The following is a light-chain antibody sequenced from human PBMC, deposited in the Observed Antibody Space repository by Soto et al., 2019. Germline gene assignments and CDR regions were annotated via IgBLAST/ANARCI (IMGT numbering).Light chain of an antibody. J-gene: IGKJ5*01. CDR1: QSVNNY. CDR2: DAS. Sequence: EIVLTQSPAPVSLSPGDRATLSCRASQSVNNYVAWYQQKPGQAPRLLIYDASKRATGIPARFSGSGSGTDFTLTVSSLEPEDFVLYFCQQRSVWPITFGQGTRLEIK. CDR3: QQRSVWPIT. V-gene: IGKV3-11*01.